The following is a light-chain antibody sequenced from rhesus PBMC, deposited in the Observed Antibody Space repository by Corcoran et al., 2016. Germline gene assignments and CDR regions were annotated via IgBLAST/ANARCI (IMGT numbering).Light chain of an antibody. Sequence: DIQMTQSPSSLSASVGDRVTIPCRASQGINYYLSWYQQKPGKAPKQLIDDASRLEEGVPSRFSGSGSGTDYSLTISSLQPEYIATYYCQQYNTAPPTFGGGTKVEIK. CDR1: QGINYY. J-gene: IGKJ4*01. V-gene: IGKV1-66*01. CDR3: QQYNTAPPT. CDR2: DAS.